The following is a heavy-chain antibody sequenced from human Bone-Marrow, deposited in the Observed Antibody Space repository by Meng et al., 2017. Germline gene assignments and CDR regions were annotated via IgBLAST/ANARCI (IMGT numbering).Heavy chain of an antibody. CDR3: ASRPDSPFGPFDY. Sequence: VQLVESGGGLVQPGGSRRLPCAASGFTFSGSWMHWVRQAPGKGLEWVAIIDGGGYTYYADSVKGRFTISRHNSDNTLHLQMSSLRSEDTAFYYCASRPDSPFGPFDYWGQGALVTVSS. CDR2: IDGGGYT. V-gene: IGHV3-53*04. J-gene: IGHJ4*02. D-gene: IGHD3/OR15-3a*01. CDR1: GFTFSGSW.